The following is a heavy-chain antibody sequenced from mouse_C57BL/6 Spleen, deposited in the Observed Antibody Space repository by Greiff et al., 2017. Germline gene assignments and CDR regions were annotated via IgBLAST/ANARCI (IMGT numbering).Heavy chain of an antibody. CDR3: AKGFGAMDY. J-gene: IGHJ3*01. CDR2: ISYDGSN. Sequence: EVQLQQSGPGLVKPSQSLSLTCSVTGYSITSGYYWNWIRQFPGNKLEWMGYISYDGSNNYNPSLKNRISITRDTSKNQFFLKLNSVTTEDTATYYCAKGFGAMDYWGQGTLVTVSA. V-gene: IGHV3-6*01. D-gene: IGHD1-1*02. CDR1: GYSITSGYY.